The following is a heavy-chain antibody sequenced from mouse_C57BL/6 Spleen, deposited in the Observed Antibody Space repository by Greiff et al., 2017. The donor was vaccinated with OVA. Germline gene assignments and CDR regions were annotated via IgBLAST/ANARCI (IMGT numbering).Heavy chain of an antibody. CDR2: ISSGSSTI. CDR3: ARGGRYFDY. CDR1: GFTFSDYG. Sequence: DVHLVESGGGLVKPGGSLKLSCAASGFTFSDYGMHWVRQAPEKGLEWVAYISSGSSTIYYADTVKGRFTISRDNAKNTLFLQMTSLRSEDTAMYYCARGGRYFDYWGQGTTLTVSS. V-gene: IGHV5-17*01. D-gene: IGHD1-1*01. J-gene: IGHJ2*01.